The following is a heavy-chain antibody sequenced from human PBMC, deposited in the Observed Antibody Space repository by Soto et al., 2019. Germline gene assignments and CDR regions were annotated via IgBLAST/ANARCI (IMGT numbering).Heavy chain of an antibody. CDR1: GGSISSSNW. CDR2: IYYSGST. V-gene: IGHV4-31*11. J-gene: IGHJ6*02. D-gene: IGHD3-10*01. CDR3: ARDRGDGYNPYYYYGMDV. Sequence: SETLSLTCAVSGGSISSSNWWSWVRQHPGKGLEWIGYIYYSGSTFYNPSLKSRVTLSVDTSKNQFSLKLSSVTAADTAVYYCARDRGDGYNPYYYYGMDVWGQGTTVTVSS.